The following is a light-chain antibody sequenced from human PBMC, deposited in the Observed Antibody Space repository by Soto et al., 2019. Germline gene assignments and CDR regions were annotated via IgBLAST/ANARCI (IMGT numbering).Light chain of an antibody. V-gene: IGKV4-1*01. Sequence: IVMTQSPDSLAVSLGERATINCKSSQSLLYSSNNKNYLAWYQQKPGQPPKLLIYWASTRASGVPARFSGSGSGTDFTLTISSMQAEDGAVYYCQQYYSNPELTFGGGTKVEIK. CDR3: QQYYSNPELT. CDR1: QSLLYSSNNKNY. CDR2: WAS. J-gene: IGKJ4*01.